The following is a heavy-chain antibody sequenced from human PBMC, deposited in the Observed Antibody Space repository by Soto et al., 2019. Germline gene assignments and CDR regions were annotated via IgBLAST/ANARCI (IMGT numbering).Heavy chain of an antibody. D-gene: IGHD4-17*01. J-gene: IGHJ4*02. CDR2: IYPGDSDA. Sequence: GESLKISCKGSGYSFTSYWIGWVRQMPGKGLEWMGIIYPGDSDARYSPSFQGQVTISADKSISTAHLQWSSLKASDTAMYYCARPDYGEDGRFDYWGQGTQVTVSS. CDR3: ARPDYGEDGRFDY. V-gene: IGHV5-51*01. CDR1: GYSFTSYW.